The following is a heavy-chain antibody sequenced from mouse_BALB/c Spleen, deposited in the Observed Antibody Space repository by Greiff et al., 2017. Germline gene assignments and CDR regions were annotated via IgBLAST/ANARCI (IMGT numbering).Heavy chain of an antibody. CDR1: GYTFTSYW. V-gene: IGHV1-7*01. Sequence: QVQLQQSGAELAKPGASVKMSCKASGYTFTSYWMHWVKQRPGQGLEWIGYINPSTGYTEYNQKFKDKATLTADKSSSTAYMQLSSLTSEDSAVYYCARYITPAAYWGQGTLVTVSA. D-gene: IGHD1-2*01. J-gene: IGHJ3*01. CDR3: ARYITPAAY. CDR2: INPSTGYT.